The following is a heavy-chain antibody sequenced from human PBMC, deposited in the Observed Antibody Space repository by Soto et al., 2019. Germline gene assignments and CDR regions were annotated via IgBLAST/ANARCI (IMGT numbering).Heavy chain of an antibody. V-gene: IGHV3-23*01. Sequence: EVQLLESGGGLVQPGGSPRLSCAASGFTFSSYALSWVRQAPGKGLEWIAAISGSGSSRYYADSVKGRFTISRDNSKNTLYLLINSLGAADTAVYYCAKATVEYSSSWPFDYWGQGTLVTVSS. J-gene: IGHJ4*02. CDR1: GFTFSSYA. D-gene: IGHD6-13*01. CDR3: AKATVEYSSSWPFDY. CDR2: ISGSGSSR.